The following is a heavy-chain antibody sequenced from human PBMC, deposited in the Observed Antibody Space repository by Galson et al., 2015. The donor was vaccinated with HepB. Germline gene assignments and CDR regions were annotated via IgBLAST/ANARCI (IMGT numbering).Heavy chain of an antibody. CDR3: ARTEYSSSWYFKLGGYYYYMDV. CDR2: MNPNSGNT. J-gene: IGHJ6*03. CDR1: GYTFTSYD. Sequence: QSGAEVKKPGASVKVSCKASGYTFTSYDINWVRQATGQGLEWMGWMNPNSGNTGYAQKFQGRVTMTRNTSISTAYMELSSLRSEDTAVYYCARTEYSSSWYFKLGGYYYYMDVWGKGTTVTVSS. D-gene: IGHD6-13*01. V-gene: IGHV1-8*01.